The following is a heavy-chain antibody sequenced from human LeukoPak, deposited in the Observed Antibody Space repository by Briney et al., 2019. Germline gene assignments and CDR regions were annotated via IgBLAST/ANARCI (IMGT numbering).Heavy chain of an antibody. Sequence: ASVKVSCKASGYTFTSYDINWVRQATGQGLEWMGWINPNSGGTNYAQKFQGRVTMTRDTSIGTAYMELSRLRSDDTAVYYCARPYSSGWYVLDYWGQGTLVTVSS. CDR1: GYTFTSYD. CDR2: INPNSGGT. CDR3: ARPYSSGWYVLDY. D-gene: IGHD6-19*01. V-gene: IGHV1-2*02. J-gene: IGHJ4*02.